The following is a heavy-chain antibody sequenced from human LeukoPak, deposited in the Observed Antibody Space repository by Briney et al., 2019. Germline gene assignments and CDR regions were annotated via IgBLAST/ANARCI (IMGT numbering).Heavy chain of an antibody. V-gene: IGHV4-39*01. CDR2: IYYSGST. CDR1: GCSISSSSYY. CDR3: ERGDVAAAGIIDY. D-gene: IGHD6-13*01. J-gene: IGHJ4*02. Sequence: SETLSLTCTVSGCSISSSSYYWGWLRQPPGKGLEWIGSIYYSGSTYYNPSLKSRVTISVDTSKIQFSLKLSSVTAADTAVYYCERGDVAAAGIIDYWGQGTLVTVSS.